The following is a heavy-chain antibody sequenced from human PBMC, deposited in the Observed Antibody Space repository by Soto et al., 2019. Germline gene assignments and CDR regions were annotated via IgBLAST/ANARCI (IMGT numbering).Heavy chain of an antibody. CDR3: ARRV. J-gene: IGHJ4*02. Sequence: EVQVSESGGALVQPGGSLRLSCPTSGFTFSNYPMNWVRQAPGKGLEWVSGISAGGDRTYYADSVKGRFTIFRDNSKNSVSLRMNSLRVEDTAVYYCARRVWCQGTLVTVSS. CDR2: ISAGGDRT. V-gene: IGHV3-23*01. CDR1: GFTFSNYP.